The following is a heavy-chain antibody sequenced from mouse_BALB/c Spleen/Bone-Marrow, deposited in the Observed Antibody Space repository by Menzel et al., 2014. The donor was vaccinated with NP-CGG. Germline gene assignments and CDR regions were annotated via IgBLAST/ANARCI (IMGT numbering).Heavy chain of an antibody. Sequence: DVMLVESGGGLVKSGGSLKLSCAASGFSFSNYGMSWLRQTPGKRLEGVATISGDGRYTFYSDSVKGRFTISRDNAKNNLYLQLSSLRSEDTALYYCARHAYYDQTEVSFVCWGQGTLVTVSA. J-gene: IGHJ3*01. CDR1: GFSFSNYG. CDR2: ISGDGRYT. V-gene: IGHV5-9-2*01. CDR3: ARHAYYDQTEVSFVC. D-gene: IGHD2-4*01.